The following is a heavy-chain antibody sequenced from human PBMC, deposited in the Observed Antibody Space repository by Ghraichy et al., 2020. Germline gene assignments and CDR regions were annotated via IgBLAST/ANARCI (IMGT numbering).Heavy chain of an antibody. V-gene: IGHV4-59*01. CDR1: GGSISSYY. J-gene: IGHJ6*02. D-gene: IGHD6-13*01. CDR2: IYYSGST. CDR3: ARVPRGIAAAGTSFSYYGMDV. Sequence: SQTLSLTCTVSGGSISSYYWSWIRQPPGKGLEWIGYIYYSGSTNYNPSLKSRVTISVDTSKNQFSLKLSSVTAADTAVYYCARVPRGIAAAGTSFSYYGMDVWGQGTTVTVSS.